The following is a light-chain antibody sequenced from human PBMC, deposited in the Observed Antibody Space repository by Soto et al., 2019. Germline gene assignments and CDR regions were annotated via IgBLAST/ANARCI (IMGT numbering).Light chain of an antibody. V-gene: IGLV2-14*01. CDR1: SSDVGAYNY. Sequence: QSALTQPASVSGSPGQSITISCTGTSSDVGAYNYVSWYQQHPGKAPKLMIFEVSDRPSGVSNRFSGSKSANTASLTISGLQAEDEADYYCSSYTSSNTLVFGGGTKLTV. CDR2: EVS. CDR3: SSYTSSNTLV. J-gene: IGLJ2*01.